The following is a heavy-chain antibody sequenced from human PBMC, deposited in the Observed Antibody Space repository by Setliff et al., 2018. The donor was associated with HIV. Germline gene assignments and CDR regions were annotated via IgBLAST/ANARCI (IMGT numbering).Heavy chain of an antibody. J-gene: IGHJ4*02. V-gene: IGHV4-4*09. CDR3: EVAGQ. CDR1: GGSINNYC. CDR2: IYTSGST. Sequence: PSETLSLTCTVSGGSINNYCWNWIRQPPGKGLEWIGYIYTSGSTNYNPSLKSRVTISVDTSKNQFSLKLRSVTAADTAVYYCEVAGQWGQGTLVTVSS. D-gene: IGHD6-19*01.